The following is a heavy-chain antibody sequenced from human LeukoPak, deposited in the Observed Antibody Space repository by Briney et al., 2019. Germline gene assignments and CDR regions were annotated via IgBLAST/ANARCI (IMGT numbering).Heavy chain of an antibody. CDR1: GYTFTGYY. D-gene: IGHD3-10*01. V-gene: IGHV1-2*02. CDR2: INPNSGGT. CDR3: ARGAYGSGWEAFDI. J-gene: IGHJ3*02. Sequence: GASVKVSCKASGYTFTGYYMHWVRQAPGLGLEWMGWINPNSGGTNYEQNFQGRVTMTRDTSISTAYMELSRLRSDDTAVYYCARGAYGSGWEAFDIWGQGTMVTVSS.